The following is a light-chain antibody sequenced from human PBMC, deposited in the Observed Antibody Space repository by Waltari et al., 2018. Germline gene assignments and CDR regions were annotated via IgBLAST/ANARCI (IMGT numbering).Light chain of an antibody. J-gene: IGLJ3*02. CDR1: TGAVTSGHF. V-gene: IGLV7-46*01. CDR3: LLSYSGARWV. CDR2: DTS. Sequence: QAVVTQEPSVTVSPGGTVTLTCGSSTGAVTSGHFPYWFQQKPGQAPMTLIYDTSNKHSWTPARFSGSLLGDKAALTLSGAQPEDEAEYSCLLSYSGARWVFGGGTKLTVL.